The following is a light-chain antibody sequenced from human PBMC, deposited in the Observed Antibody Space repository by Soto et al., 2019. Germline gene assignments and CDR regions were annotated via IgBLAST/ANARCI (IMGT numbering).Light chain of an antibody. Sequence: EIVMTQSPATLSVSPGERASLXXRASQSVSSNLAWYQQKPGQAPRLXIYGASTRATGIPARFSGSGSGTDFTLTISRLEPEDLATYYCQQSFSPPQTFGQGTKVDIK. V-gene: IGKV3-15*01. CDR2: GAS. CDR3: QQSFSPPQT. J-gene: IGKJ1*01. CDR1: QSVSSN.